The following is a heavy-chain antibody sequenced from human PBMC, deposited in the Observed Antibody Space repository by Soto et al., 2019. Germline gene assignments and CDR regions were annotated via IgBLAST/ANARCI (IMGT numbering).Heavy chain of an antibody. CDR1: GLTFSSYG. V-gene: IGHV3-33*01. D-gene: IGHD2-8*01. Sequence: PGGSLRLSCAASGLTFSSYGMHWVRQAPGKGPEWVAVIWYDGSNKYYADSVKGRFTISRDNSKNTLYLQMNSLRAEDTAVYYCASYSDIVLIPTSQVNYGMDVWGQGTTVTVSS. CDR3: ASYSDIVLIPTSQVNYGMDV. J-gene: IGHJ6*02. CDR2: IWYDGSNK.